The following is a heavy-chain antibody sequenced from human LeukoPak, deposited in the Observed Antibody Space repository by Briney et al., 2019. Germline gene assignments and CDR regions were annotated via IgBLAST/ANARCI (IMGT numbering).Heavy chain of an antibody. V-gene: IGHV3-43*02. J-gene: IGHJ5*02. CDR1: GFTFDDYA. CDR2: ISGDGSST. Sequence: PGGSLRLSCAASGFTFDDYAMHWVRQAPGKGLEWVSLISGDGSSTYYADSVKGRFTISRDNSKNSLYLQMNSLRTEDTALYYCAKDISYYYSFDPWGQGTLVTVSS. D-gene: IGHD3-10*01. CDR3: AKDISYYYSFDP.